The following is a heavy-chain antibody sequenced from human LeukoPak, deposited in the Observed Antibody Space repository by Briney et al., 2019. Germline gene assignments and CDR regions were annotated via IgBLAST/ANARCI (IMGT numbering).Heavy chain of an antibody. CDR3: AKRPKYGNSWIDV. Sequence: PGGSLRLSCAASGFTFNNFAMSWARQAPGKGLDWVSGLSGSGSSTFYADSLKGRFTISRDNSNSTLYLQMNSLRAEDTAVYYCAKRPKYGNSWIDVCGQATLVTVPS. CDR1: GFTFNNFA. J-gene: IGHJ1*01. CDR2: LSGSGSST. D-gene: IGHD6-13*01. V-gene: IGHV3-23*01.